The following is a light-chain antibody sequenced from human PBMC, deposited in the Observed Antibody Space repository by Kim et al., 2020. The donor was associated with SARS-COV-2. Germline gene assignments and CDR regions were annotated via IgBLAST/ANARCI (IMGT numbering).Light chain of an antibody. J-gene: IGKJ4*01. CDR2: GAF. CDR1: QTVSRN. CDR3: QQYLKWPLA. V-gene: IGKV3-15*01. Sequence: VSPGDTATLACRASQTVSRNLAWYQQKPGQAPRLLIYGAFTRATGVPARFSGSGSETEFTLTVSSLQSEDFAVYFCQQYLKWPLAFGGGTKVEI.